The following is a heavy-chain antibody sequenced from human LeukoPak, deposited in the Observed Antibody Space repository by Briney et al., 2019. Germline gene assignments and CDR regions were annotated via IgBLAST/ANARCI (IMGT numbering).Heavy chain of an antibody. D-gene: IGHD1-26*01. V-gene: IGHV4-61*01. Sequence: SETLSLTCTVSGGSVSSGSYYWSWIQQPPGKGLEWIGSIYYSGNTNYNPSLKSRVTISVDTSKNQFSLKLSSVTAADTAVYYCASRFSGSYFQIVNWGQGTLVTVSS. CDR3: ASRFSGSYFQIVN. J-gene: IGHJ4*02. CDR2: IYYSGNT. CDR1: GGSVSSGSYY.